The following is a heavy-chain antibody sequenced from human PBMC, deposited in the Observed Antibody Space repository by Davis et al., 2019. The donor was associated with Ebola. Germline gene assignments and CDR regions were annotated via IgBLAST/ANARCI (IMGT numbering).Heavy chain of an antibody. CDR3: ARDLYGDYSFDY. V-gene: IGHV3-48*02. CDR1: GFTFTTYS. Sequence: PGGSLRLSCAASGFTFTTYSMNWVRQAPGKGLEWVSSISSSSRTIYYADSVKGRFTIPRDNAKNSLYLQMNSLRDEDTAVYYCARDLYGDYSFDYWGQGTLVTVSS. CDR2: ISSSSRTI. J-gene: IGHJ4*02. D-gene: IGHD4-17*01.